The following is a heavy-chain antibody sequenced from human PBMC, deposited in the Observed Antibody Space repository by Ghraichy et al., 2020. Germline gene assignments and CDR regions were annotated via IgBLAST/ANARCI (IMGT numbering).Heavy chain of an antibody. Sequence: ETLSLTCAVSGGFISSSNWWSWVRQPPGKGLEWIGEIYHSGSTNYNPSLKSRVTISVDKSKNQFSLKLSSVTAADTAVYYCARDAASSSWARWFDYWGQGTLVTVSS. CDR1: GGFISSSNW. CDR2: IYHSGST. CDR3: ARDAASSSWARWFDY. V-gene: IGHV4-4*02. J-gene: IGHJ4*02. D-gene: IGHD6-13*01.